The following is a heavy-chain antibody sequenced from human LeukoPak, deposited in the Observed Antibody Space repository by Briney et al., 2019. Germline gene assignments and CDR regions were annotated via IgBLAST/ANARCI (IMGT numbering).Heavy chain of an antibody. J-gene: IGHJ6*02. D-gene: IGHD3-10*01. CDR2: MNPNSGNT. CDR3: ARGGILVQGVTILYGMDV. CDR1: GYSFSTFD. V-gene: IGHV1-8*01. Sequence: ASVKVSCKTSGYSFSTFDINWVRQATGQGLEWMGWMNPNSGNTNYEQKFQGRLTMTRYTSISTAYMELSSLRSEDTAVYYCARGGILVQGVTILYGMDVWGQGTTVTVSS.